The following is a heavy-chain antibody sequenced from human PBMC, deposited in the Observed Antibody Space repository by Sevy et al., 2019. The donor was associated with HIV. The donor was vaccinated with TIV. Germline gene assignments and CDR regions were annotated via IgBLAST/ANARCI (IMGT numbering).Heavy chain of an antibody. Sequence: ASVKVSCKTSGYIFSTYYIYWARQAPGQGLEWIGIFDPTRGSRSYAQRFQGRLSMTGDTSTSTAYMELCSLTSEDTAVYYCARDRDVSGSYLEYFYYAMEVWGQGTTVTVSS. CDR2: FDPTRGSR. CDR1: GYIFSTYY. J-gene: IGHJ6*02. D-gene: IGHD1-26*01. V-gene: IGHV1-46*01. CDR3: ARDRDVSGSYLEYFYYAMEV.